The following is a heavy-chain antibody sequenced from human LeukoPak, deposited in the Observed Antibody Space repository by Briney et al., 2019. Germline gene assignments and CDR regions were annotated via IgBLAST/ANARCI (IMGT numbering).Heavy chain of an antibody. D-gene: IGHD1-26*01. CDR2: ISGSGGST. V-gene: IGHV3-23*01. Sequence: GGSLRLSCAASGFTFSRNGMTWVRQAPGKGLEWVSAISGSGGSTYYADSVKGRFTISRDNSKNTLYLQMNSLRAEDTAVYYCAKDRNIVGATLNYWGQGTLVTVSS. CDR3: AKDRNIVGATLNY. CDR1: GFTFSRNG. J-gene: IGHJ4*02.